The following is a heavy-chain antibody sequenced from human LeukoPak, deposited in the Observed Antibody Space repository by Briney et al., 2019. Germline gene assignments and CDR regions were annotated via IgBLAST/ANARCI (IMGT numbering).Heavy chain of an antibody. J-gene: IGHJ4*02. V-gene: IGHV5-51*01. CDR2: IYPGDSDT. Sequence: GESLKISCKGSGYSLTSYWIGWVRQMPGKGLEWMGIIYPGDSDTRYSPSFQGQVTISADKSISTAYLQWSSLKASDTAMYYCAKDHDDIVVVVAAPIDYWGQGTLVTVSP. D-gene: IGHD2-15*01. CDR1: GYSLTSYW. CDR3: AKDHDDIVVVVAAPIDY.